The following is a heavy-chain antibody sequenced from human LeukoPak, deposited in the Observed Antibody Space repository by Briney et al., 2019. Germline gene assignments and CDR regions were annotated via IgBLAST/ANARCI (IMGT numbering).Heavy chain of an antibody. CDR1: GGSISSYY. CDR3: ASIPGY. Sequence: SETLSLTCTVSGGSISSYYWSWIRQPPGKGLEWIGYIYYSGSTNYNPSLKSRVTISVDTSKNQFSLTLSSVTAADTAVYYCASIPGYWGQGTLVTVSS. CDR2: IYYSGST. D-gene: IGHD2-2*02. J-gene: IGHJ4*02. V-gene: IGHV4-59*01.